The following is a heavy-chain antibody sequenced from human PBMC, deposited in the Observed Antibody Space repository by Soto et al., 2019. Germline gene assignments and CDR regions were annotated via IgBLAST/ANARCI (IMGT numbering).Heavy chain of an antibody. CDR3: ARSMFYSDGSNYSPFDY. J-gene: IGHJ4*02. CDR1: GGSVSSGNYY. V-gene: IGHV4-61*01. CDR2: FYYTGSI. D-gene: IGHD3-22*01. Sequence: SETLSLTCTVSGGSVSSGNYYWSWIRQPTGKGLEWIGYFYYTGSINYNPPLKSRVTISIDASKNQFSLRLSSVTAADTAVYYCARSMFYSDGSNYSPFDYWGQGTLVTVS.